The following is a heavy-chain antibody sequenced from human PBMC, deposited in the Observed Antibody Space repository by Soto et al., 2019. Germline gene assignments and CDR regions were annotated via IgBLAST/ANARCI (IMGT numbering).Heavy chain of an antibody. V-gene: IGHV3-30-3*01. CDR3: ARCREYEFWSGYYTGIPPPFDY. J-gene: IGHJ4*02. CDR1: GFTFSSYA. CDR2: ISYDGSNK. Sequence: QVQLVESGGGVVQPGRSLRLSCAASGFTFSSYAMHWVRQAPGKGLEWVAVISYDGSNKYYADSVKGRFTISRDNSKNTLYLQMNSLRAEDTAVYYCARCREYEFWSGYYTGIPPPFDYWGQGTLVTVSS. D-gene: IGHD3-3*01.